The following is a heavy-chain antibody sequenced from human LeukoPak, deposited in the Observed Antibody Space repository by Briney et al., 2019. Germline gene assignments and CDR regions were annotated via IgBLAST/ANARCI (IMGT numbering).Heavy chain of an antibody. Sequence: SETLSITCAVYGGSFSGYYWSWIRQPPGKGLEWFGEINHSGSTNYNPSLKSRVTISVDTSKNQFSLKLSSVTAADTAVYYCARGNAPVFYGSGRQTHYYYYYMDVWGKGTTVTVSS. V-gene: IGHV4-34*01. CDR3: ARGNAPVFYGSGRQTHYYYYYMDV. D-gene: IGHD3-10*01. J-gene: IGHJ6*03. CDR2: INHSGST. CDR1: GGSFSGYY.